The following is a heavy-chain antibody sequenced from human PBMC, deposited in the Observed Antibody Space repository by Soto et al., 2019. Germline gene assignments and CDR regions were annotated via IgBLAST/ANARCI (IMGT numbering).Heavy chain of an antibody. CDR2: INHSGST. J-gene: IGHJ6*02. CDR3: ARGSPTRPYCSGGSCYSYYYYYYGMDV. V-gene: IGHV4-34*01. Sequence: SETLSLTCAVYGGSFSGYYWSWIRQPPGKGLEWIGEINHSGSTNYNPSLKSRVTISVDTSKNQFSLKLSSVTAADTAVYYCARGSPTRPYCSGGSCYSYYYYYYGMDVWGQGTTVTVSS. CDR1: GGSFSGYY. D-gene: IGHD2-15*01.